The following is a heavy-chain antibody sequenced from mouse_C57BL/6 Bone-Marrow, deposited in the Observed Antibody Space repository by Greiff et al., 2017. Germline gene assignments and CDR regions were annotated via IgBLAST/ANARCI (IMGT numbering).Heavy chain of an antibody. V-gene: IGHV3-8*01. D-gene: IGHD2-2*01. CDR2: ISYCGST. CDR1: GYSITSDY. Sequence: EVKLQESGPGLAKPSQTLSLTCSVTGYSITSDYWNWIRKFPGNKLEYMGYISYCGSTYYNPSLNSRLSITRDTSKNQYYLQLNSVTTEDTATDYYAIHMDTTDYYARDYWGQGTSVTVSS. J-gene: IGHJ4*01. CDR3: AIHMDTTDYYARDY.